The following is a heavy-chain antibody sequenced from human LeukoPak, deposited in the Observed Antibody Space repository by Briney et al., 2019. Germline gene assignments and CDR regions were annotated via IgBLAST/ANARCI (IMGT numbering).Heavy chain of an antibody. CDR2: ISGSGGST. V-gene: IGHV3-23*01. CDR3: AKAQRLVLGLADGYYFDY. J-gene: IGHJ4*02. D-gene: IGHD6-19*01. CDR1: GFTFSSYA. Sequence: GGSLRLSCAASGFTFSSYAMSWVRQAPGKGLEWVSAISGSGGSTYYADSVKGRFTISRDNSKNTLYLQMNSLRAENTAVYYCAKAQRLVLGLADGYYFDYWGQGTLVTVSS.